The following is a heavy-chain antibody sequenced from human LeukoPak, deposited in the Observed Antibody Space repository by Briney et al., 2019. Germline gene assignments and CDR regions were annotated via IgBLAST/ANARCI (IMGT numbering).Heavy chain of an antibody. D-gene: IGHD6-19*01. CDR3: ARSQDSSGWYQRRYYFDY. CDR2: INHSGST. Sequence: SETLSLTCAVYGGSFSGYYWSWIRQPPAKGLEWIGEINHSGSTNYNPSLKSRVTISVDTSKNQFSLKLSSVTAADTAVYYCARSQDSSGWYQRRYYFDYWGQGTLVTVSP. CDR1: GGSFSGYY. J-gene: IGHJ4*02. V-gene: IGHV4-34*01.